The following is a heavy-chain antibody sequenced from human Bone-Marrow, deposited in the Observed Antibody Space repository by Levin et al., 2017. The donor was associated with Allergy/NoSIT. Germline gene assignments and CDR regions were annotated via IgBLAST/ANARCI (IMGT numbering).Heavy chain of an antibody. CDR2: IWYDGSSK. CDR3: AVTYYYDSSGDPADAFDM. CDR1: GFTFSNYG. D-gene: IGHD3-22*01. Sequence: GGSLRLSCAASGFTFSNYGMHWVRQAPGKGLEWLAIIWYDGSSKYYADSVKGRFTISRDNSKDMLYLQMNSLRAEDTAVYYCAVTYYYDSSGDPADAFDMWGQGTMVTVSS. V-gene: IGHV3-33*01. J-gene: IGHJ3*02.